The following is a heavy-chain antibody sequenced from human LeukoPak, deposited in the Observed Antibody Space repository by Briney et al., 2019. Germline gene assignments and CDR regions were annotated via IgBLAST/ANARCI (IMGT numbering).Heavy chain of an antibody. D-gene: IGHD3-22*01. CDR1: GGSISSYY. Sequence: ASETLSLTCTVSGGSISSYYWSWIRQPPGKGLEWIGYIYYSGSTNYNPSLKSRVTISVDTSKNQFSLKLSSVTAADTAVYYCARVRGYYDSSGYYYYGMDVWGQGTTVTVSS. CDR2: IYYSGST. J-gene: IGHJ6*02. V-gene: IGHV4-59*01. CDR3: ARVRGYYDSSGYYYYGMDV.